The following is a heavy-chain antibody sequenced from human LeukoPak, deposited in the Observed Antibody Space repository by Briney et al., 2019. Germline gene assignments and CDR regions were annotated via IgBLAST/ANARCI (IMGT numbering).Heavy chain of an antibody. J-gene: IGHJ4*02. CDR1: GFTVSTNS. CDR2: IYSDNA. V-gene: IGHV3-53*01. D-gene: IGHD3-22*01. Sequence: GGSLRLSCTVSGFTVSTNSMSWVRQAPGKGLEWVSFIYSDNAHYSDSVKGRFTISRDNSKNTLYLQMNSLRAEDTAVYYCAREAGSSGFDYWGQGTLVTVSS. CDR3: AREAGSSGFDY.